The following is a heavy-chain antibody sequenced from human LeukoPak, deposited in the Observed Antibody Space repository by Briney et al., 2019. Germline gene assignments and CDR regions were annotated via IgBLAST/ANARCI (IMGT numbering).Heavy chain of an antibody. Sequence: TPSQTLSLTCTVSGGSISSGGYYWSWIRQHPGKGLEWIGYIYYSGSTYYNPSLKSRVTISVDTSKNQFSLKLSSVTAADTAVYYCARALVRGEGYKIPTLDFDYWGQGTLVTVSS. D-gene: IGHD5-24*01. CDR1: GGSISSGGYY. CDR2: IYYSGST. CDR3: ARALVRGEGYKIPTLDFDY. V-gene: IGHV4-31*03. J-gene: IGHJ4*02.